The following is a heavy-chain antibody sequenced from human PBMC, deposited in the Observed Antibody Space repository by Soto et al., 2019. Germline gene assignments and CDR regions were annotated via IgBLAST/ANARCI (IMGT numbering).Heavy chain of an antibody. Sequence: VQLVESGGGVVQPGRSLRLSCAASGFTFSSYEMNWVRQAPGKGLEWVSYISSSGSTKYYADSVKGRFTISRDNAKKSLYLQMNSLRAEDTAVYYCARESCSSTTCPDWYFDLWGRGTLVTVSS. D-gene: IGHD2-2*01. CDR3: ARESCSSTTCPDWYFDL. CDR2: ISSSGSTK. V-gene: IGHV3-48*03. J-gene: IGHJ2*01. CDR1: GFTFSSYE.